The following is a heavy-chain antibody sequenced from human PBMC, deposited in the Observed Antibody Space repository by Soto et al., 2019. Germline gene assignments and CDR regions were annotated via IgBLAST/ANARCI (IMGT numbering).Heavy chain of an antibody. J-gene: IGHJ4*02. Sequence: GGSLRLSCAASGFTFSSYAMHWVRQAPGKGLEWVAVISYDGSNKYYADSVKGRFTISRDNSKNTLYLQMNSLRAEDTAVYYCARLPAVATQHIDYWGQGTLVTVSS. CDR1: GFTFSSYA. CDR3: ARLPAVATQHIDY. CDR2: ISYDGSNK. D-gene: IGHD6-19*01. V-gene: IGHV3-30-3*01.